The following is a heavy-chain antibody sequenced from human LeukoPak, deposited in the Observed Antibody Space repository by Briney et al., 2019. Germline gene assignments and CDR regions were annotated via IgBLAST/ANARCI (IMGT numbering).Heavy chain of an antibody. V-gene: IGHV3-30*04. CDR1: GFTFSSYA. J-gene: IGHJ4*02. D-gene: IGHD6-19*01. CDR3: ARDPRGAVADFFDY. Sequence: GGSLRLSCAASGFTFSSYAMHWVRQAPGKGLEGVAVISYDGSNKYYADSVKGRFTISRDNSKTTLYLQMNSLRAEDTAVYYCARDPRGAVADFFDYWGQGTLVTVSS. CDR2: ISYDGSNK.